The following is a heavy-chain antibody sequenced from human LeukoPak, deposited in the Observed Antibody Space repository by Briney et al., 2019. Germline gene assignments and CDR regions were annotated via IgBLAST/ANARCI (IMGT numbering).Heavy chain of an antibody. Sequence: SVKVSCKASGGTFSSYAISWVRQAPGQGLEWMGGIIPIFGTANYAQKFQGRVTITADESTSTAYMELSSLRSEDTAVYYCAREVAVAGNYFDYWGQGTLVTVSS. J-gene: IGHJ4*02. CDR2: IIPIFGTA. V-gene: IGHV1-69*13. D-gene: IGHD6-19*01. CDR3: AREVAVAGNYFDY. CDR1: GGTFSSYA.